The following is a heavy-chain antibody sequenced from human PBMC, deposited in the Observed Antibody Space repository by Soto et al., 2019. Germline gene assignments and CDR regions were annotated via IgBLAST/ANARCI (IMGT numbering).Heavy chain of an antibody. Sequence: PSESLSLTCTVSGDSITSDYWSWIRQPPGKGLEWLGYIYYTGSTTYNPSLKSRVTISLDTSKNQFSLKLNSVTAADTAAYYCARHAFGSGFYYGMGVWGQGTTVTV. D-gene: IGHD3-10*01. CDR2: IYYTGST. CDR3: ARHAFGSGFYYGMGV. J-gene: IGHJ6*02. CDR1: GDSITSDY. V-gene: IGHV4-59*08.